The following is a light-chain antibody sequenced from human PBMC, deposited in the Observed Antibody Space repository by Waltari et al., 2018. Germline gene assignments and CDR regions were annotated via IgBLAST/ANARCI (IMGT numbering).Light chain of an antibody. Sequence: DIVMTQSPFSLPVTPGEPASISCRSSQSLLQSNGYNDLDWYLQKPGQSPKLLIYLGSNRASGVPDRFSGSGSGTDFTLKISRVEAEDVGVYYCMQALQTPRTFGQGTKLDLK. CDR3: MQALQTPRT. CDR2: LGS. CDR1: QSLLQSNGYND. J-gene: IGKJ2*02. V-gene: IGKV2-28*01.